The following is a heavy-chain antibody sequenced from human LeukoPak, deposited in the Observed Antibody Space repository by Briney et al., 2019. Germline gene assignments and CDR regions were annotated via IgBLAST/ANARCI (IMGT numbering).Heavy chain of an antibody. CDR2: IYHSGSA. CDR3: ARDRGEYYGSGSYYNDDAFDI. CDR1: GDSISSSNW. J-gene: IGHJ3*02. Sequence: SETLSLTCAVSGDSISSSNWWSWVRQPPGKGLEWIGEIYHSGSANYNPSLKSRVTISVDKSKNQFSLKLSSVTAADTAVYYCARDRGEYYGSGSYYNDDAFDIWGQGTMVTVSS. V-gene: IGHV4-4*02. D-gene: IGHD3-10*01.